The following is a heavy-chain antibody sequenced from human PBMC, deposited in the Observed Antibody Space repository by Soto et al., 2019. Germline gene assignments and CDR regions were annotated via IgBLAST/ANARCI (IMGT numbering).Heavy chain of an antibody. V-gene: IGHV2-5*02. CDR1: GFSLSTSGVG. Sequence: QITLKESGPTLVKPTQTLTLTCTFSGFSLSTSGVGVGWIRQPPGKALEWLALIYWDDDKRYSPSLQSRLTITKHTSTHQVVLTMTNMYPVDPATYFCAHTMAPRIFDYWGQGTLVTVSS. J-gene: IGHJ4*02. CDR2: IYWDDDK. CDR3: AHTMAPRIFDY.